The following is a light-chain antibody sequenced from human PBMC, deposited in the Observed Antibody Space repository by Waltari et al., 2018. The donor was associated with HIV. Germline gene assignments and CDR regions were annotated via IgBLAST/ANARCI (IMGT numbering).Light chain of an antibody. Sequence: DIVMTQSPDSLAVSLGERATINCKSSQSVLYSSNDKNYVAWYQQKPGQPPQLLIYWASTRESGVPDRFSGSGSGTDFTLTISSLQAEDVAVYYCQQYYSSPGTFGQGTRLEIK. CDR1: QSVLYSSNDKNY. CDR2: WAS. CDR3: QQYYSSPGT. V-gene: IGKV4-1*01. J-gene: IGKJ2*02.